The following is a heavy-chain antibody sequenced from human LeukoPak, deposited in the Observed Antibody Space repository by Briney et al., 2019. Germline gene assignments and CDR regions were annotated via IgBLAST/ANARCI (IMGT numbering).Heavy chain of an antibody. J-gene: IGHJ4*02. D-gene: IGHD6-13*01. CDR2: ISYDGSNK. CDR1: GFTFSSYG. V-gene: IGHV3-30*03. CDR3: ARLYSGEY. Sequence: GGSLRLSCAASGFTFSSYGMHWVRQAPGKGLEWVAVISYDGSNKYYADSVKGRFTISRDNSKNTLYLQMNSLRAEDTAVYYCARLYSGEYWGQGTLVTVSS.